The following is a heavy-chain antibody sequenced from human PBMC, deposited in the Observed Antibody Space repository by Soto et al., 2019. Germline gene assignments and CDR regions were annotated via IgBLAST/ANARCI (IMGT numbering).Heavy chain of an antibody. J-gene: IGHJ4*02. CDR3: ASEWLPNY. CDR2: MSSSSSTI. D-gene: IGHD6-19*01. CDR1: GFTFSTYS. V-gene: IGHV3-48*01. Sequence: GGSLRLSCAASGFTFSTYSMNWVRQAPGKGLEWVSYMSSSSSTIYYADSVKGRFTISRDNSKNTLYLQMNTLRTEDTAVYYCASEWLPNYWGQGTLVTVSS.